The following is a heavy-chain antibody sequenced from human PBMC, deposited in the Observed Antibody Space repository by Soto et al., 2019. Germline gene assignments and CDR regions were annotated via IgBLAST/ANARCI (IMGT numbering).Heavy chain of an antibody. CDR1: GGSISSGGYY. D-gene: IGHD4-4*01. Sequence: KPSGTLSLTCTVSGGSISSGGYYWSWIRQHPGKGLEWIGYIYYSGSTYYNPSLKSRVTISVDTSKNQFSLKLSSVTAADTAVYYCARDLTTGAIDYWGQGTLVTVSS. J-gene: IGHJ4*02. CDR2: IYYSGST. CDR3: ARDLTTGAIDY. V-gene: IGHV4-31*03.